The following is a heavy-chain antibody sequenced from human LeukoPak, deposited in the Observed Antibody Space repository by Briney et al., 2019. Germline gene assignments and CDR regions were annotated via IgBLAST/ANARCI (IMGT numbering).Heavy chain of an antibody. CDR3: ARVPQLRYFDWLLRSPNYYYYYYMDV. CDR1: GGTFSSYA. V-gene: IGHV1-69*06. Sequence: GASVKVSCKASGGTFSSYAISWVRQAPGQGLEWMGGIIPIFGTANYAQKFQGRVTITADKSTSTAYMELSSRRSEDTAVYYCARVPQLRYFDWLLRSPNYYYYYYMDVWGKGTTVTISS. D-gene: IGHD3-9*01. CDR2: IIPIFGTA. J-gene: IGHJ6*03.